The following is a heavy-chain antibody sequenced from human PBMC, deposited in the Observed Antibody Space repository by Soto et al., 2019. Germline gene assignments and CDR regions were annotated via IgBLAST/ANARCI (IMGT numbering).Heavy chain of an antibody. CDR1: GFTFSSYA. D-gene: IGHD6-6*01. CDR3: AKSQTGIAARNFDY. J-gene: IGHJ4*02. Sequence: EVQLLESGGGWVQPGGSLRLSCAASGFTFSSYAMSWVRQSPGKGLEWVSAISGSGGSTYYADSVKGRFTIYRDNYKNTLYLAMNSLRAEDTAVYYCAKSQTGIAARNFDYWGQGTLVTVSS. V-gene: IGHV3-23*01. CDR2: ISGSGGST.